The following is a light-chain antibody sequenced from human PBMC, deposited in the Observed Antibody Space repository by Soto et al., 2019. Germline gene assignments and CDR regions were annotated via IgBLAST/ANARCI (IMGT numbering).Light chain of an antibody. CDR2: DAS. CDR1: QSVSSY. Sequence: EIVLTQSPATLSLSPGERATLSCRASQSVSSYLAWYQQKPGQAHRLLIYDASNRATGIPARFSGSGSGTDFTLTISILEPEDFAVYYCQQRSNWPPLTFGGGTKVEIK. J-gene: IGKJ4*01. CDR3: QQRSNWPPLT. V-gene: IGKV3-11*01.